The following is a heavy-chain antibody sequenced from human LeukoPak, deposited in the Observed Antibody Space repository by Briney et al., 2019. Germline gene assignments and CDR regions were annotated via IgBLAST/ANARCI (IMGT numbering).Heavy chain of an antibody. V-gene: IGHV1-69*05. D-gene: IGHD4-11*01. Sequence: GASVKVSCKASGGTFSSYAISWVRQAPGQGLEWMGRIIPIFGTANYAQKFQGRVTITTDESTSTAYMELSGLRSEDTAVYYCARGEPYSNYVPDYWGQGTLVTVSS. CDR1: GGTFSSYA. CDR3: ARGEPYSNYVPDY. J-gene: IGHJ4*02. CDR2: IIPIFGTA.